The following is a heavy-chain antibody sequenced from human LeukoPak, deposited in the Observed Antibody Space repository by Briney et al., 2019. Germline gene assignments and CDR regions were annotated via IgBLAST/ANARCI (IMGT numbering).Heavy chain of an antibody. Sequence: GGSLRLSCAASGFTFSSYAMSWVRQAPGKGLKWVSAISGSGGSTYYADSVKGRFTISRDNSKNTLYLQMNSLRAEDTAVYYCAKDLGRYCSSTSCSDFDYWGQGTLVTVSS. CDR1: GFTFSSYA. V-gene: IGHV3-23*01. D-gene: IGHD2-2*01. CDR2: ISGSGGST. J-gene: IGHJ4*02. CDR3: AKDLGRYCSSTSCSDFDY.